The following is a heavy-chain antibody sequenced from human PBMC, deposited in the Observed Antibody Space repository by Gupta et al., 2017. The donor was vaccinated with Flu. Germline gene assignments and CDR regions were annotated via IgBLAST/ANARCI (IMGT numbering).Heavy chain of an antibody. CDR1: GFTFSSEV. J-gene: IGHJ3*02. Sequence: EVQLLESGGGLAQPGGSLRLSCSASGFTFSSEVMRWVRQAPGKGLEWVSTISGSGSNTYYADSVKGRFTISGDSSKKTVYLQMNSLRAEDTAVYYCAKGANWAFEIWGQGTMVTVSS. D-gene: IGHD1-1*01. V-gene: IGHV3-23*01. CDR3: AKGANWAFEI. CDR2: ISGSGSNT.